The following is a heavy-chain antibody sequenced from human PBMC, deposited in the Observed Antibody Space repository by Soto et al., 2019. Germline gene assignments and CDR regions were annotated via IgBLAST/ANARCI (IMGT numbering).Heavy chain of an antibody. CDR2: IVVNSGNT. J-gene: IGHJ6*01. Sequence: ASVKVSCKASGFTLSHSAVQWVGQALGQRLEWIGWIVVNSGNTNFAQKFQERVTITRDMSTNTVYMELSSLRSEDTALYYCAANPRYTSGWYGASTSYYYGMEVWGQGTTGSVS. V-gene: IGHV1-58*01. D-gene: IGHD6-19*01. CDR1: GFTLSHSA. CDR3: AANPRYTSGWYGASTSYYYGMEV.